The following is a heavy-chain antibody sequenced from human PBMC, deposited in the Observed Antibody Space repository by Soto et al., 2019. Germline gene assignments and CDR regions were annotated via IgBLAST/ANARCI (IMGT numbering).Heavy chain of an antibody. Sequence: PSETLSLTCAVYGGSFSGYYWSWIRQPPGKGLEWIGEINHSGSTNYNPSLKSRVTISVDTSKNQFSLKLSSVTAADTAVYYCARVHANYDFWSGYQLWGYFDYWGQGTLVTVSS. J-gene: IGHJ4*02. D-gene: IGHD3-3*01. CDR2: INHSGST. CDR3: ARVHANYDFWSGYQLWGYFDY. V-gene: IGHV4-34*01. CDR1: GGSFSGYY.